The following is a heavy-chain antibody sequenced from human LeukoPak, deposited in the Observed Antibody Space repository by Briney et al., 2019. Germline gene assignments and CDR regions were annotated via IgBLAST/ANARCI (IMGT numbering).Heavy chain of an antibody. V-gene: IGHV3-30-3*01. J-gene: IGHJ4*02. CDR2: ISYDGSNK. CDR1: GFTFSSYA. Sequence: GGSLRLSCAASGFTFSSYAMHWVRQAPGKGLEWVAVISYDGSNKYYADSVKGRFTISRDNSKNTLYLQMNSLRAEDTAVYYCARGGRIQLWLAPFDYWGQGTLVTVSS. CDR3: ARGGRIQLWLAPFDY. D-gene: IGHD5-18*01.